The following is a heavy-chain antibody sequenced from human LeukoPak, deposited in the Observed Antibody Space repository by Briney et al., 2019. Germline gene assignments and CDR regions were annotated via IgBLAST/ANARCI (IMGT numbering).Heavy chain of an antibody. CDR3: AKEAGRDSSGYYYWYFDL. CDR1: GFTFSSYA. Sequence: GGSLRLSCAASGFTFSSYAMSWVRQAPGKGLEWVSAISGSGGSTYYADSVKGRFTISRDNSKNTLYLQMNSLRAEDTAVYYCAKEAGRDSSGYYYWYFDLWGRGTPVTVSS. J-gene: IGHJ2*01. V-gene: IGHV3-23*01. CDR2: ISGSGGST. D-gene: IGHD3-22*01.